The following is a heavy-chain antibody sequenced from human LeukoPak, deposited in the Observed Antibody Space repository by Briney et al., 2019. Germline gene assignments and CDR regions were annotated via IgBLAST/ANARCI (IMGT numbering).Heavy chain of an antibody. CDR2: IYYSENT. D-gene: IGHD3-22*01. CDR3: AGGNFYDSSGHPYHFHY. Sequence: PSETLSLTCTVSGVSISSYYWSWIRQPPGKGLEWIGYIYYSENTNYNSSLKSRVTISEDTCKNQFSLKLTSVTAADTAVYYCAGGNFYDSSGHPYHFHYWGQGTLVTVSS. J-gene: IGHJ4*02. V-gene: IGHV4-59*01. CDR1: GVSISSYY.